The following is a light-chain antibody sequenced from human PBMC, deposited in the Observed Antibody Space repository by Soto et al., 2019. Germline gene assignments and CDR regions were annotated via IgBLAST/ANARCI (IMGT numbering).Light chain of an antibody. V-gene: IGLV2-18*02. CDR3: YSFTTSNTYV. CDR1: SSDVGSHNH. CDR2: EVY. J-gene: IGLJ1*01. Sequence: QSALTQPPSVSGSPGQSVTISCSGTSSDVGSHNHVSWYQQAPGTAPKVMIYEVYNRPSGVPDRFSGSKSGNTASLTISGLQPEDEADYYCYSFTTSNTYVFGTGTKLTVL.